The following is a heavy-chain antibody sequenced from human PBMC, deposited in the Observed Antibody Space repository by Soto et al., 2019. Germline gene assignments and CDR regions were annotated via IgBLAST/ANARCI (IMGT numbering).Heavy chain of an antibody. CDR3: ARVQWYDSSGYYTPIDY. J-gene: IGHJ4*02. D-gene: IGHD3-22*01. CDR2: INSDGYTT. CDR1: GFTFSSYW. Sequence: PGGSLRLSCAASGFTFSSYWMHWVRQAPGKGLVWVSRINSDGYTTSYADSVKGRFTISRDNAKNTLYLQMNSLRAEDTAVYYCARVQWYDSSGYYTPIDYWGQGTLVTVSS. V-gene: IGHV3-74*01.